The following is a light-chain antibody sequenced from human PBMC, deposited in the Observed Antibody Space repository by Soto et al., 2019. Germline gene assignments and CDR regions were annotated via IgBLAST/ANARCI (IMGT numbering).Light chain of an antibody. V-gene: IGLV7-43*01. J-gene: IGLJ3*02. CDR3: LFYYGGAQPHWV. Sequence: QAVVTQESSLTVSPGGTVTRTCASSTGAVTSGHHPNWLQQKPGQAPRTLIYSTNNKQDWTPARFSGSLLEGKAALTVSGVQPEDEAEYYCLFYYGGAQPHWVFGGGTKVTVL. CDR2: STN. CDR1: TGAVTSGHH.